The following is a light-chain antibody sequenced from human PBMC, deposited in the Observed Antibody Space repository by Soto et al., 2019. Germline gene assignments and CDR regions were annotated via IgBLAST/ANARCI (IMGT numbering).Light chain of an antibody. CDR3: QNYNGAPWT. CDR1: QGMSTY. V-gene: IGKV1-27*01. J-gene: IGKJ1*01. CDR2: AAS. Sequence: DIQMTQSPSSLSASVGDRVTITCRASQGMSTYLVWYQQKPGTVPKLLIFAASTLKSGVPSRFSGSGSGTDFTLTNSSLQPEDVATYYCQNYNGAPWTFGQGTKVEIK.